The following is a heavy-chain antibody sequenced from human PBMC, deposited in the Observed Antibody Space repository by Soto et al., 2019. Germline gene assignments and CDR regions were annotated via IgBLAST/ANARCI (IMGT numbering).Heavy chain of an antibody. J-gene: IGHJ5*02. CDR2: IYHSGST. V-gene: IGHV4-59*12. CDR3: ARGGGSYSHWFDP. D-gene: IGHD1-26*01. CDR1: GGSISSYY. Sequence: SETLSLTCTVSGGSISSYYWSWIRQPPGKGLEWIGYIYHSGSTNYNPSLKSRVTISVDKSKNQFSLKLSSVTAADTAVYYCARGGGSYSHWFDPWGQGTLVTVSS.